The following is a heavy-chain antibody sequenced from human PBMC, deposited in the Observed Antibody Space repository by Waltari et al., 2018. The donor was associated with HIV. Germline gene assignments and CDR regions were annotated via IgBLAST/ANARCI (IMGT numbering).Heavy chain of an antibody. Sequence: EVQLVESGGGLVQPGGSLRLSCAASGFTVSSNYMSWVRQAPGKGLEWVSVIYSGGSTYYADSVKGRFTISRDNSKSTLYLQMNSLRAEDTAVYYCASIAYCGGDCYPRGMDVWGQGTTVTVSS. J-gene: IGHJ6*02. V-gene: IGHV3-66*01. CDR3: ASIAYCGGDCYPRGMDV. CDR1: GFTVSSNY. CDR2: IYSGGST. D-gene: IGHD2-21*02.